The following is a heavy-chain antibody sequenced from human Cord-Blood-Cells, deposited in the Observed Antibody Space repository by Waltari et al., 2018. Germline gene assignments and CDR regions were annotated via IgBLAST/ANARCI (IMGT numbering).Heavy chain of an antibody. Sequence: EVQLVESGGGLVQPGGSLRLSCAASGFTFSSYWMSWVRQVPGKWLRWVAKINQEGSEKYYWDSVKGQFTIASDNARNSLYLQMNSLRAEDTAVYYCAREYGRSPPDYWGQGTLVTVSS. V-gene: IGHV3-7*01. CDR1: GFTFSSYW. CDR3: AREYGRSPPDY. J-gene: IGHJ4*02. CDR2: INQEGSEK. D-gene: IGHD4-17*01.